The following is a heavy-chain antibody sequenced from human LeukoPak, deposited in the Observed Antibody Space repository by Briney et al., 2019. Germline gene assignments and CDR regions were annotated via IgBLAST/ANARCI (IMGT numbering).Heavy chain of an antibody. Sequence: GGSLRLSCAASGFTFDDYYMSWVRQAPGKGLEWVAAISYDGSNKYYADSVKGRFTISRDNSKNTLYLQMNSLRAEDTTVYHCAREPRITMSTAAFDIWGQGTMVTVSS. J-gene: IGHJ3*02. CDR2: ISYDGSNK. CDR1: GFTFDDYY. CDR3: AREPRITMSTAAFDI. V-gene: IGHV3-30-3*01. D-gene: IGHD3-22*01.